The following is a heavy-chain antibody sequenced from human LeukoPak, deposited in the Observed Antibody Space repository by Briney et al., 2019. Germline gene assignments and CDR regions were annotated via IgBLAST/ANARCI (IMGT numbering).Heavy chain of an antibody. CDR1: GYTFTSYD. D-gene: IGHD3-10*01. CDR2: ISAYNGNT. CDR3: ARELYGSGSS. Sequence: GASVKVSCKASGYTFTSYDINWVRQATGQGLKWMGWISAYNGNTNYAQKLQGRVTMTTDTSTSTAYMELRSLRSDDTAVYYCARELYGSGSSWGQGTLVTVSS. V-gene: IGHV1-18*01. J-gene: IGHJ5*02.